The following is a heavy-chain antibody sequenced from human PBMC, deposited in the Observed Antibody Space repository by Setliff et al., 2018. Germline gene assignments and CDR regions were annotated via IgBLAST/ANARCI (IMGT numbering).Heavy chain of an antibody. J-gene: IGHJ6*03. D-gene: IGHD3-10*01. CDR3: ARHDARGYYYYMDV. CDR1: GGSISSGGFY. CDR2: FHTGGTT. Sequence: SETLSLTCSVSGGSISSGGFYWSWIRQSAGRGLEWIGHFHTGGTTYYNPSLKSPVTIPIDTSKNQFSLKLSSVTAADTAIYYCARHDARGYYYYMDVWGEGTTVTVSS. V-gene: IGHV4-61*09.